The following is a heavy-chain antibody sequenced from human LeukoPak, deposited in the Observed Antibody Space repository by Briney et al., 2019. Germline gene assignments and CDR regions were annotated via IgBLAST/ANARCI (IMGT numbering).Heavy chain of an antibody. D-gene: IGHD3-22*01. Sequence: PGGSLRLSCAASGFTFSNYGMHWVRQAPGKGLEWVAVIWYDGSNKYYADSVKGRFTISRDNSKNTLYLQMNSLRAEDTAVYYCAKDTEYYYYDSSGYPEGGFDYWGQGTLVTVSS. CDR3: AKDTEYYYYDSSGYPEGGFDY. J-gene: IGHJ4*02. V-gene: IGHV3-30*02. CDR1: GFTFSNYG. CDR2: IWYDGSNK.